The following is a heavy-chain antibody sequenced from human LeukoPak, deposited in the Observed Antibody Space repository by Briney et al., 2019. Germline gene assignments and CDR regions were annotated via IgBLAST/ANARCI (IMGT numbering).Heavy chain of an antibody. V-gene: IGHV1-69*01. D-gene: IGHD3-9*01. CDR3: ARVLRYYDILTGYYTEAHFDY. J-gene: IGHJ4*02. CDR2: IIPIFGTA. CDR1: GGTFSSYA. Sequence: SVKVSCKASGGTFSSYAISWVRQAPGQGLGWMGGIIPIFGTANYAQKFQGRVTITADESTSTAYMELSSLRSEDTAVYYCARVLRYYDILTGYYTEAHFDYWGQGTLVTVSS.